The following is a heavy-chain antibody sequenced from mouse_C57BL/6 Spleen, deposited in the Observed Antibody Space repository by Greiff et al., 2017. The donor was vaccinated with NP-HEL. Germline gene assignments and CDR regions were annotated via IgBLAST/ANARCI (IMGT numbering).Heavy chain of an antibody. CDR3: ARGRYYYGSSSYYYAMDY. J-gene: IGHJ4*01. CDR1: GYTFTDYY. D-gene: IGHD1-1*01. V-gene: IGHV1-76*01. Sequence: VQLQQSGAELVRPGASVKLSCKASGYTFTDYYINWVKQRPGQGLEWIARIYPGSGNTYYNEKFKGKATLTAEKSSSTAYMQLSSLTSEDSAVYFCARGRYYYGSSSYYYAMDYWGQGTSVTVSS. CDR2: IYPGSGNT.